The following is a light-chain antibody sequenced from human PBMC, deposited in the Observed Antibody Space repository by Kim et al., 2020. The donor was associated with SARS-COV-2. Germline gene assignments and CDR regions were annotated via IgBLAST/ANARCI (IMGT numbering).Light chain of an antibody. J-gene: IGLJ1*01. CDR2: SDN. CDR3: AAWDVSLNGYV. Sequence: ELTQPPSASGTPGQRVTISCSGSSSNIGTSTVNWYQQLPGTAPRLVIYSDNQWPSGVPDRFSGSKSGTSASLAISGLQSEDEADYFCAAWDVSLNGYVFGTGTKVTVL. CDR1: SSNIGTST. V-gene: IGLV1-44*01.